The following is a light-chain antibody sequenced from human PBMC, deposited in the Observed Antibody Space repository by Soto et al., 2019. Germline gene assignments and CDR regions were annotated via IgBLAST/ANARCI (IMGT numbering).Light chain of an antibody. CDR3: QQYYTNPFT. CDR2: WAS. V-gene: IGKV4-1*01. CDR1: QSVLYSTNNKNY. J-gene: IGKJ4*01. Sequence: DFVMTQSPDSLAVSLGERATINCKSSQSVLYSTNNKNYLAWYQQKPGQPPKLLIYWASTRESGVPDRFSGSGSGTDFTLTISSLQAEDVALYFCQQYYTNPFTFGGGTNVEIK.